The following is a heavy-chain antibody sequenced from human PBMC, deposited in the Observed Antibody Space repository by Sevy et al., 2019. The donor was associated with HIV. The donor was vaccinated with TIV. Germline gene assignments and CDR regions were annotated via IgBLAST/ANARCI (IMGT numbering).Heavy chain of an antibody. Sequence: ASVKVSCKASGYTFTGYYMHWVRQAPGQGLEWMAWINPNSGGTNYAQKFQGRVTMTRDTSISTAYMELSRLRSDDTAVYYCARTEVWELTPNDAFDIWGQGTMVTVSS. D-gene: IGHD1-26*01. CDR1: GYTFTGYY. CDR2: INPNSGGT. V-gene: IGHV1-2*02. J-gene: IGHJ3*02. CDR3: ARTEVWELTPNDAFDI.